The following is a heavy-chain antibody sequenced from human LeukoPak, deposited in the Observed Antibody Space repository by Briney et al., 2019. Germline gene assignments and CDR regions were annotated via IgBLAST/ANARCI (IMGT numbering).Heavy chain of an antibody. Sequence: SETLSLTCAVYGGSFSGYYWSWIRQPPGKGLEWIGEINHSGSTNYNPSLKSRVTISVDTSKNQFSLKLSSVTAADTAVYYCARRRDYYDSSGFHDAFDIWGQGTMVTVSS. D-gene: IGHD3-22*01. V-gene: IGHV4-34*01. CDR1: GGSFSGYY. J-gene: IGHJ3*02. CDR2: INHSGST. CDR3: ARRRDYYDSSGFHDAFDI.